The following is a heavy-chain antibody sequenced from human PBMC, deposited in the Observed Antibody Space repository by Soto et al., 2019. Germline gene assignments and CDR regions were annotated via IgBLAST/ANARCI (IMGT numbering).Heavy chain of an antibody. D-gene: IGHD3-9*01. Sequence: QVQLVQSGAEVKNPGSSVKVSCQTSGGTFNSYLIDWVRQAPGQGLEWMGGIIPAFGTAKYAQKFQGRVTITADKSTTTAYMELRTLTSDDTAVYYCAKDGNPIPYLTGYYRLGWFDPWGQGTLVTVSS. CDR2: IIPAFGTA. V-gene: IGHV1-69*06. CDR3: AKDGNPIPYLTGYYRLGWFDP. J-gene: IGHJ5*02. CDR1: GGTFNSYL.